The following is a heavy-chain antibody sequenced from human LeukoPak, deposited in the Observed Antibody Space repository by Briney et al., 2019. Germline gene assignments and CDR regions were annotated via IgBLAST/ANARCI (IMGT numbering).Heavy chain of an antibody. D-gene: IGHD2-15*01. CDR2: DYYSGRT. Sequence: SETLSLTCTVSGGSISSSSYYWGWIRQPPGKELQWIASDYYSGRTNYSPSLKSRVTISVDTSEKQFSLQLNSVTAADTAVYYCARQGSAYYFDFWGQGLLVTVSS. J-gene: IGHJ4*02. CDR3: ARQGSAYYFDF. CDR1: GGSISSSSYY. V-gene: IGHV4-39*01.